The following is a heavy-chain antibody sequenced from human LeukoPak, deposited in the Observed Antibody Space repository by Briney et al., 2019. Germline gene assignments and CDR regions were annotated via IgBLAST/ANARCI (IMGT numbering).Heavy chain of an antibody. CDR2: ISGSGGST. J-gene: IGHJ6*02. CDR1: GFTFSSYA. Sequence: GGSLRLSCAASGFTFSSYAMSWVRQAPGKGLEWVSAISGSGGSTYYADSVKGRFTISRDNSKNTLYLQMNSLRAEDTAVYYCARDGKHCSGGSCYYYYGMDVWGQGTTVTVSS. V-gene: IGHV3-23*01. D-gene: IGHD2-15*01. CDR3: ARDGKHCSGGSCYYYYGMDV.